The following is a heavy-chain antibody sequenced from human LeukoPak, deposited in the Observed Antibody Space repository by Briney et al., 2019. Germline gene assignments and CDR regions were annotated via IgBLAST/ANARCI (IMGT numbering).Heavy chain of an antibody. CDR3: ARAMDDSDV. J-gene: IGHJ6*02. D-gene: IGHD2-2*03. V-gene: IGHV4-34*01. CDR1: GGSFSGYY. Sequence: PSETLSLTCAVYGGSFSGYYWSWIRQPPGKGLEWIGEINHSGSTNYNPSLKSRVTVSVDTSKNQFSLKLSSVTAADTAVYYCARAMDDSDVWGQGTTVTVSS. CDR2: INHSGST.